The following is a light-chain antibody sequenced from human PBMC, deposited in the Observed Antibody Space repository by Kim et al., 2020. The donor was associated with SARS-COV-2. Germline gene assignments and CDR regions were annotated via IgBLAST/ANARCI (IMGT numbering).Light chain of an antibody. CDR2: GTS. CDR3: LKYRDSPNT. V-gene: IGKV3-20*01. J-gene: IGKJ1*01. CDR1: HRVSSSY. Sequence: EIVLTQSPATLSLSPGERATLSCRASHRVSSSYLAWYQQKPGQAPNLLIYGTSNRAAGIPDRCSGSGSETDFTLSISKLEPDDFAVYYCLKYRDSPNTFGQGTKVEIK.